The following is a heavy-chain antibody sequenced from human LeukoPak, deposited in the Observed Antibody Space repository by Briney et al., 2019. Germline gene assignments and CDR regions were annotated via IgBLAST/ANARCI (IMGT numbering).Heavy chain of an antibody. V-gene: IGHV3-48*01. Sequence: PGGSLRLSCAASGFTFSSYSMNWVRQAPGKGLEWVSYISSSSSTIYYADSVKGRFTISRDNAKNSLYPQMNSLRAEDTAVYYCARDLIGWFGELYYGMDVWGQGTTVTVSS. CDR2: ISSSSSTI. CDR1: GFTFSSYS. CDR3: ARDLIGWFGELYYGMDV. D-gene: IGHD3-10*01. J-gene: IGHJ6*02.